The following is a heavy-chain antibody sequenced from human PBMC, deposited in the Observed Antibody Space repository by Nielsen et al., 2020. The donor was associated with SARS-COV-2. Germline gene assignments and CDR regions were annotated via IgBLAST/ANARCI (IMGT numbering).Heavy chain of an antibody. V-gene: IGHV4-4*02. CDR2: VSYSGNT. Sequence: SETLSLTCAVSGGSLSSSDWWTWVRQSPGKGLEWIGEVSYSGNTKYNPSLKSRVTISVDTSKSQFFLKLSSVTAADTAVYYCANWGHAFDIWGQGTMVTVSS. J-gene: IGHJ3*02. D-gene: IGHD3-16*01. CDR3: ANWGHAFDI. CDR1: GGSLSSSDW.